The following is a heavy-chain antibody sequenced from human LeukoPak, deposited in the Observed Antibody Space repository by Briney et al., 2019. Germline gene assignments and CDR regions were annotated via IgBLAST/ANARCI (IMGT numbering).Heavy chain of an antibody. CDR1: GYTLTELS. CDR2: FDPEDGET. V-gene: IGHV1-24*01. CDR3: ARDREYSSSPGY. J-gene: IGHJ4*02. D-gene: IGHD6-6*01. Sequence: ASVKVSCKVSGYTLTELSMHWVRQAPGKGLEWMGGFDPEDGETIYAQKLQGRVTMTTDTFTSTAYMELRSLRSDDTAVYYCARDREYSSSPGYWGQGTLVTVSS.